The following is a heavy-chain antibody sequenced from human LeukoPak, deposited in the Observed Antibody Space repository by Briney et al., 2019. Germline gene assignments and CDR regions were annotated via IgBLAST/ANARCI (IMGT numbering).Heavy chain of an antibody. CDR2: IYSGGST. V-gene: IGHV3-53*01. D-gene: IGHD3-10*01. CDR1: GFTVSSNY. J-gene: IGHJ4*02. CDR3: ARIINYGSGSYYNSLFDY. Sequence: GGSLRLSCAASGFTVSSNYMSWVRQAPGKGLEWVSVIYSGGSTYYADSVKGRFTISRDNSKNTLYLQMNSLRAEDTAVYYCARIINYGSGSYYNSLFDYWGQGTLVTVSS.